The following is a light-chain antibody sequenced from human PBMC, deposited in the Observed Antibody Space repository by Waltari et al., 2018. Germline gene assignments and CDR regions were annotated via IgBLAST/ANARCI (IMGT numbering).Light chain of an antibody. CDR1: SSNIAVNT. Sequence: QSVLTQPPSASGTPGQTVSISCSGGSSNIAVNTVNWYQQLPGMAPKLLINGNNQRPSGVPDRFSGSKSGTSASLAISGLQSEDEADYYCAAWDDSLYGRVFGGGTKLIVL. J-gene: IGLJ2*01. CDR2: GNN. CDR3: AAWDDSLYGRV. V-gene: IGLV1-44*01.